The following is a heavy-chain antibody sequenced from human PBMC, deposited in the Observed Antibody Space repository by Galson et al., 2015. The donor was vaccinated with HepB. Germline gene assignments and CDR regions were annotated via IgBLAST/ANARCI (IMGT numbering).Heavy chain of an antibody. CDR2: INPSGGST. V-gene: IGHV1-46*01. CDR3: AREISGYCSSTSCPWGMDV. J-gene: IGHJ6*02. CDR1: GSTFTSYY. Sequence: SVKVSCKASGSTFTSYYMHWVRQAPGQGLEWMGIINPSGGSTSYAQKFQGRVTMTRDTSTSTVYMELSSLRSEDTAVYYCAREISGYCSSTSCPWGMDVWGQGTTVTVSS. D-gene: IGHD2-2*01.